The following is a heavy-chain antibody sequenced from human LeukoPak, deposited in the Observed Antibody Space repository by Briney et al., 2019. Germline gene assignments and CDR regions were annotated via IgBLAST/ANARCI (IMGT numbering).Heavy chain of an antibody. CDR1: GFTFSSYA. D-gene: IGHD2-21*02. CDR2: ISGSGGST. J-gene: IGHJ6*02. V-gene: IGHV3-23*01. Sequence: GGSLRLSCAASGFTFSSYAMSWVRQAPGKGLEWVSVISGSGGSTYYADSVKGRFTISRDNSKNTLYLQMNSLRAEDTAVYYCARAQGDRAFYYYYGMDVWGQGTTVTVSS. CDR3: ARAQGDRAFYYYYGMDV.